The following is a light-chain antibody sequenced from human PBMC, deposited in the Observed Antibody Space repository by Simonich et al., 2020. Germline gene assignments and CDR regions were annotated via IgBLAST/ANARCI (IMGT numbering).Light chain of an antibody. CDR3: QQYYSTPIT. CDR1: QSVLSSSNNKNY. V-gene: IGKV4-1*01. J-gene: IGKJ5*01. CDR2: WAS. Sequence: DIVMTQSPDSLVVSLGERATINCKSSQSVLSSSNNKNYLAWYQQKPGQPPKLLIYWASTRESGVPDRFSGSGSGTDFTLTSSSLQAEDVAVYYCQQYYSTPITFAQGTRLEIK.